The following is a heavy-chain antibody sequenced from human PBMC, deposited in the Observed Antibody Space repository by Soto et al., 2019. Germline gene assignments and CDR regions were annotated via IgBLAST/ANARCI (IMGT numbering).Heavy chain of an antibody. CDR3: VHTRCGGDCLQSYSSHYYYGMDV. J-gene: IGHJ6*02. V-gene: IGHV2-5*02. CDR2: IYWDNDK. Sequence: QITLKESGPTLVKPTQTLTLTCTFSGFSLNTGGLGVGWIRQPPGKALEWLALIYWDNDKRYRPSLMSRLTITKDTSKNQVVLSMTNMDPVDAATYYCVHTRCGGDCLQSYSSHYYYGMDVWGQGTTVTVSS. D-gene: IGHD2-21*02. CDR1: GFSLNTGGLG.